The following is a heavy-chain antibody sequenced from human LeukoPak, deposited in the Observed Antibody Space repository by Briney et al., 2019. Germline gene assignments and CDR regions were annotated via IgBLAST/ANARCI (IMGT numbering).Heavy chain of an antibody. V-gene: IGHV1-2*02. Sequence: GASVKVSCKASGYTFTGYYMHWVRQAPGQGLEWMGWINPNSGGTNYAQKFQGRVTMTRDTSISTAYMELSRLRSDDTAVYYCAIAPFIVVVQAARSPLVYWGQGTLVTVSS. CDR3: AIAPFIVVVQAARSPLVY. J-gene: IGHJ4*02. D-gene: IGHD2-2*01. CDR2: INPNSGGT. CDR1: GYTFTGYY.